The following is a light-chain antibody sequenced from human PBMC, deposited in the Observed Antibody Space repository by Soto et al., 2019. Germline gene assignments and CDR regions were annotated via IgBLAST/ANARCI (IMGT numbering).Light chain of an antibody. CDR3: SSYTSSSTRV. Sequence: HSALTQPASVSGSPGQSITISCTGTSSDVGGYNYVSWYQQHPGKAPKLMIYEVSNRPSGVSNRFSGSKSGNTASLTISGLQAEDEADYYCSSYTSSSTRVFGGGNKLTVL. V-gene: IGLV2-14*01. CDR2: EVS. CDR1: SSDVGGYNY. J-gene: IGLJ3*02.